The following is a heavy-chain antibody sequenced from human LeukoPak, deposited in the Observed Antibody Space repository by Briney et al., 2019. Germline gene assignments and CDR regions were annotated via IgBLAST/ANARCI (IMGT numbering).Heavy chain of an antibody. J-gene: IGHJ3*02. CDR3: ARDQYYDSSGGDAFDI. Sequence: PGGSLRLSCAASGFTLSNYAVHWVRQAPGKGLEWVAVISYDGNDKYHADSVKGRFTISRDNSRDTLYLQMNSLRPEDTAVYYCARDQYYDSSGGDAFDIWGQGTMVTVSS. CDR1: GFTLSNYA. V-gene: IGHV3-30*14. D-gene: IGHD3-22*01. CDR2: ISYDGNDK.